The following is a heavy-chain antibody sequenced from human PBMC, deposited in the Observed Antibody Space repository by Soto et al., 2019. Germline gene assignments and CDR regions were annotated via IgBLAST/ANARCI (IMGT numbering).Heavy chain of an antibody. V-gene: IGHV3-21*01. CDR1: GFTFSSYS. Sequence: EVQLVESGGGLVKPGGSLRLSCAASGFTFSSYSMNWVRQAPGKGLEWVSSISSSSSYIYYADSVKGRFTISRDNAKNSLYLQMNSLRAEDTAVYYCASRVRPLGYFDYWGQGTLVTVSS. D-gene: IGHD3-16*02. J-gene: IGHJ4*02. CDR3: ASRVRPLGYFDY. CDR2: ISSSSSYI.